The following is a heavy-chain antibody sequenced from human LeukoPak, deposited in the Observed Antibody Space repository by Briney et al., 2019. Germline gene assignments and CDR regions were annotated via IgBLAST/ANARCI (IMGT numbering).Heavy chain of an antibody. D-gene: IGHD6-6*01. CDR1: GGTFSSYA. V-gene: IGHV1-69*13. Sequence: GASVKVSCKASGGTFSSYAISWVRQAPGQGLEWMGGIIPIFGTANYALKFQGRVTITVDESTSTAYMELSSLRSEDTAVYYCAREYSSSSGYYMDVWGKGTTVTVSS. J-gene: IGHJ6*03. CDR2: IIPIFGTA. CDR3: AREYSSSSGYYMDV.